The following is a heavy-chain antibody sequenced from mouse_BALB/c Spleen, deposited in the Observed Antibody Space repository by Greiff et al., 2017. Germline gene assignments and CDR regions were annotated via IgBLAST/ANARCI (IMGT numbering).Heavy chain of an antibody. Sequence: QVQLQQSGAELVRPGTSVKVSCKASGYAFTNYLIEWVKQRPGQGLEWIGVINPGSGGTNYNEKFKGKATLTADKSSSTAYMQLSSLTSDDSAVYFCARSFITTVPGGFAYWGQGTLVTVSA. D-gene: IGHD1-1*01. CDR2: INPGSGGT. V-gene: IGHV1-54*01. CDR1: GYAFTNYL. J-gene: IGHJ3*01. CDR3: ARSFITTVPGGFAY.